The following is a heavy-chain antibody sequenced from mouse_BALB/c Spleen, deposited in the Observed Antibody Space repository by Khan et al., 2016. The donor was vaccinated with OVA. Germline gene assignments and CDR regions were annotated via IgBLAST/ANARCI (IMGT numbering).Heavy chain of an antibody. CDR2: ISYSGHT. CDR1: GYSITTDYA. J-gene: IGHJ2*01. Sequence: EVQLHESGPGLVKPSQSLSLTCTVTGYSITTDYAWNWIRQFPGKKLEWMGFISYSGHTKYNPSLKSRISITRDTSKNQFFLQLKSVTTEDTARYYCARVYGGDFDYWGQGTTLTVSS. D-gene: IGHD1-1*01. V-gene: IGHV3-2*02. CDR3: ARVYGGDFDY.